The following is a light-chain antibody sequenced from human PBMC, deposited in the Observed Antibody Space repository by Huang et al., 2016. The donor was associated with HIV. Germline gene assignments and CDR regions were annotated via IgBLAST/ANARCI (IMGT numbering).Light chain of an antibody. V-gene: IGKV4-1*01. Sequence: DIVMTQSPDSLAVSLGERATINCKSSQSVLYSSNNKNYLAWYQQKQGQPPKLLIYWASTRESGVPDLFSGSGSGTDFTLTISSLQAEDVAVYYCQQYYSTPLTFGGGTKVEIK. CDR3: QQYYSTPLT. CDR1: QSVLYSSNNKNY. J-gene: IGKJ4*01. CDR2: WAS.